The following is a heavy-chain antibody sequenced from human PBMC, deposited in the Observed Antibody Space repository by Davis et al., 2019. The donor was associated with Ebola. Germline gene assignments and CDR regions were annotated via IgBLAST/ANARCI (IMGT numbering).Heavy chain of an antibody. CDR1: GGSISSYY. J-gene: IGHJ4*02. Sequence: SETLSLTCTVSGGSISSYYWSWIRQPPGKGLEWIGYIYYSGSTNYNPSLKSRVTISVDTSKNQFSLRPKSVTAADTAMYYCARDYVYWGQGILVTVSS. CDR2: IYYSGST. V-gene: IGHV4-59*12. CDR3: ARDYVY. D-gene: IGHD1-14*01.